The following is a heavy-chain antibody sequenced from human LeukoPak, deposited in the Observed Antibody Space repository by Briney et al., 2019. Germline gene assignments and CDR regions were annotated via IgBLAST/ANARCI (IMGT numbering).Heavy chain of an antibody. CDR3: ARSTIVGATGDAFDI. V-gene: IGHV3-7*01. Sequence: GGSLRLSCAASGFTFSSYWMSWVRQAPGKGLEWVANIKQDGSEKYYVDSVKGRFTISRDNAKNSLYLQMNSLRAEDTAVYYCARSTIVGATGDAFDIWGQGTMVTVSS. D-gene: IGHD1-26*01. CDR1: GFTFSSYW. J-gene: IGHJ3*02. CDR2: IKQDGSEK.